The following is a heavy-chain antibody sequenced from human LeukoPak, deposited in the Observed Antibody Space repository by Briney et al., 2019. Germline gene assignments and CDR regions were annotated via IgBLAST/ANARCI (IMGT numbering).Heavy chain of an antibody. Sequence: SETLSLTCSVSGDSISLYYWSWIRQPPGKGLEWIGYIDHTGSTNYNPSLNSRVTISRDTSKNHFSLELSSLTAADTAVYYCASSLHISAPFDVWGQGTLVTVSS. CDR2: IDHTGST. V-gene: IGHV4-59*08. J-gene: IGHJ4*02. D-gene: IGHD2-21*01. CDR3: ASSLHISAPFDV. CDR1: GDSISLYY.